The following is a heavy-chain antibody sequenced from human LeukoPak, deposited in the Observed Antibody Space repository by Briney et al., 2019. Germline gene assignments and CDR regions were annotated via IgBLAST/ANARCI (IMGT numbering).Heavy chain of an antibody. Sequence: PGGSLRLSCAASGFTFSSYEMNWVRQAPGKGLEWVSYISSSGSTIYYADSVKGRFTISRDNAKNSLYLQMNSPRAEDTAVYYCARGGNYDILTGYIFDYWGQGTLVTVSS. J-gene: IGHJ4*02. CDR2: ISSSGSTI. CDR1: GFTFSSYE. V-gene: IGHV3-48*03. CDR3: ARGGNYDILTGYIFDY. D-gene: IGHD3-9*01.